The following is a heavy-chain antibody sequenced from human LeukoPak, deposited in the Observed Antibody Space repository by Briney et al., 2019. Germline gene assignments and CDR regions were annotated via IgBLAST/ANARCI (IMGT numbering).Heavy chain of an antibody. J-gene: IGHJ4*02. CDR1: GFTFSSYN. V-gene: IGHV3-30*02. D-gene: IGHD6-6*01. CDR2: IRYDGSNK. Sequence: AGGSLRLSCVASGFTFSSYNINWVRQAPGKGLEWVAFIRYDGSNKYYADSVKGRFTISRDNSKNTLYLQMNSLRAEDTAVYYCAKGVYSSSSCLDYWGQGTLVTVSS. CDR3: AKGVYSSSSCLDY.